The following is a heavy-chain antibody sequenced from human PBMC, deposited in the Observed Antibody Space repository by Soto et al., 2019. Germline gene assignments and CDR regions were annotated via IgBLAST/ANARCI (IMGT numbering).Heavy chain of an antibody. V-gene: IGHV1-24*01. D-gene: IGHD3-10*01. Sequence: ASVKVSCKVSGYTLTELSMHWVRQAPGKGLEWMGGFDPEDGETIYAQKFQGRVTMTEDTSTDTAYMELSSLRSEDTAVYYCATDLRGSGSSPPPVYWGQGTLVTVSS. CDR3: ATDLRGSGSSPPPVY. J-gene: IGHJ4*02. CDR1: GYTLTELS. CDR2: FDPEDGET.